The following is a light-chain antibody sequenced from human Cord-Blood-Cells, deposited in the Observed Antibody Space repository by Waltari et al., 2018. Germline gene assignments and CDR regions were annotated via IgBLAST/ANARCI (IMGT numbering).Light chain of an antibody. CDR3: MQALQTPFT. V-gene: IGKV2-28*01. Sequence: DIVMTQYPLSLPVTPGEPASISCSSSQSLLHSNGYNYLDWYLQKTGQSPQLLIYLGSNRASGVPDRFSGSGSGTDFTLKISRVEAEDVGVYYCMQALQTPFTFGPGTKVDIK. CDR1: QSLLHSNGYNY. J-gene: IGKJ3*01. CDR2: LGS.